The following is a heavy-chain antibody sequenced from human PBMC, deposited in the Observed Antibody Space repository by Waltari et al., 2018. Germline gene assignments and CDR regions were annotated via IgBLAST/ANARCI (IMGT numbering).Heavy chain of an antibody. CDR1: GYTFTSHG. CDR3: ARDRIVGATPSGPFDI. J-gene: IGHJ3*02. V-gene: IGHV1-18*01. D-gene: IGHD1-26*01. CDR2: ISAYSGNT. Sequence: QVQLVQSGAEVKKPGASVKVSCQASGYTFTSHGISRVRQAPGQGLEWMGWISAYSGNTNFAQKVQGRVTMTTDTSTSTAYMELRSLRSDDTAVYYCARDRIVGATPSGPFDIWGQGTMVTVSS.